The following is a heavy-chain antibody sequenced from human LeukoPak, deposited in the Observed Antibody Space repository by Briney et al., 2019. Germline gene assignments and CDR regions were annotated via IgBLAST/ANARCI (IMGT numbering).Heavy chain of an antibody. Sequence: GGSLRLSCAASGFTFSSYSMNWVRQAPGKGLEWVSSISSSSSYIYYADSVKGRFTISRDNAKNSLYLQMNSLRAEDTAVYYCARDRGPHSSSPNSGAFDIWGQGTMVTVSS. D-gene: IGHD6-6*01. V-gene: IGHV3-21*01. CDR2: ISSSSSYI. CDR3: ARDRGPHSSSPNSGAFDI. CDR1: GFTFSSYS. J-gene: IGHJ3*02.